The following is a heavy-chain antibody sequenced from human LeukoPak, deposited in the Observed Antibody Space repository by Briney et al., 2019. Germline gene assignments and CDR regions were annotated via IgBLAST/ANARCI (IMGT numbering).Heavy chain of an antibody. J-gene: IGHJ4*02. D-gene: IGHD5-18*01. CDR1: GGSISSSNW. CDR2: IYHSGST. Sequence: SETLSLTCAVSGGSISSSNWWSWVRQPPGKGLEWIGEIYHSGSTNYNPSLKSRVTISVDKSKNQFSLKLSSVAAADTAVYYCARGIYSYGLTLFDYWGREPWSPSPQ. CDR3: ARGIYSYGLTLFDY. V-gene: IGHV4-4*02.